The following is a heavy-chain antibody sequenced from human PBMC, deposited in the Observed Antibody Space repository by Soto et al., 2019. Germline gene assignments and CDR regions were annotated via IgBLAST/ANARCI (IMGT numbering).Heavy chain of an antibody. D-gene: IGHD5-12*01. CDR3: ARGGIWNWFDP. J-gene: IGHJ5*02. CDR2: IYYSGSN. V-gene: IGHV4-31*03. Sequence: QVQLQESGPGLVKPSQTLSLTCTVSGGSISSGGYYWSWIRQHPGKGLEWIGYIYYSGSNYNNPSLKIRVTISVHTSKNQFSLKLSSVTAADTAVYCCARGGIWNWFDPWGQGTLVTVSS. CDR1: GGSISSGGYY.